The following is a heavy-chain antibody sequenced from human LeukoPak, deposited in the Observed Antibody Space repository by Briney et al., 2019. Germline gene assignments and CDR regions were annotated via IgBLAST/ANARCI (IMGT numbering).Heavy chain of an antibody. V-gene: IGHV4-59*01. J-gene: IGHJ5*02. CDR3: AREPGFDSSGYLNWFDP. Sequence: SETLSLTCTVSGGSISSYYWSWIRQPPGKGLEWISVISYSGSTKYNPSLKSRVTISVDTSKNQLSLKLSSVTAADTAVYYCAREPGFDSSGYLNWFDPWGQGTLVTVSS. CDR2: ISYSGST. D-gene: IGHD3-22*01. CDR1: GGSISSYY.